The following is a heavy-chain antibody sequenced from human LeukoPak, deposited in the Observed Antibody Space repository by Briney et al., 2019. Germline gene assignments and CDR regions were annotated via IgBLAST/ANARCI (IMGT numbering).Heavy chain of an antibody. CDR1: GFTFSSYA. D-gene: IGHD4-11*01. J-gene: IGHJ3*02. V-gene: IGHV3-30*01. CDR3: AGPREDYFDI. Sequence: GGSLRLSCAASGFTFSSYAMHWVRQAPGKGLKWVAVISYDGSNKYYADSVKGRFTISRDNSKNALYLQMNSLRAVDTAVYYCAGPREDYFDIWGQGTMVTVSS. CDR2: ISYDGSNK.